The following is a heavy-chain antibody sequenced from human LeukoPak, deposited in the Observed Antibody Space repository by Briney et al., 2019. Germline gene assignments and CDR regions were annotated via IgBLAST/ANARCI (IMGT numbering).Heavy chain of an antibody. Sequence: SETLSLTCTVSGGSIGSYYWSWIRQPPGKGLEWIGYIYYSGSTNYNPSLRSRVTISVDTSKNQFPLKLSSVTAADTAVYYCARDRGSGDWFDPWGQGTLVTVSS. CDR1: GGSIGSYY. CDR3: ARDRGSGDWFDP. D-gene: IGHD1-26*01. CDR2: IYYSGST. V-gene: IGHV4-59*01. J-gene: IGHJ5*02.